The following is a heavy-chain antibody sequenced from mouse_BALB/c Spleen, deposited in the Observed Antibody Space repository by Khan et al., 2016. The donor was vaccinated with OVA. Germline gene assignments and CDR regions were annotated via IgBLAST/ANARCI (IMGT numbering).Heavy chain of an antibody. CDR2: ISSGGSYT. CDR1: GFTFSTYG. CDR3: ARLAYYYDCEGFAY. D-gene: IGHD1-1*02. V-gene: IGHV5-6*01. Sequence: EVELVESGGDLVKPEGSLKLSCAASGFTFSTYGMSWVRQTPDKRLEWVATISSGGSYTYYPDSVQGRFTISREHAKNTLYLQMSSLKSEDTAMFYCARLAYYYDCEGFAYWGQGTLVTVSA. J-gene: IGHJ3*01.